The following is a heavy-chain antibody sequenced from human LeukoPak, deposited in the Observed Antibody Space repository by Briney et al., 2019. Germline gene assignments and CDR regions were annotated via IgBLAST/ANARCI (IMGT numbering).Heavy chain of an antibody. CDR3: ARQNVDSGDAFDI. CDR2: VSYDGGNK. D-gene: IGHD5-12*01. J-gene: IGHJ3*02. Sequence: PGRSLRLSCAASGFTFSSYGMHWVRQAPGKGLEWVAVVSYDGGNKYYADSAKGRFTISRDNSKNTLYLQMNSLRAEDTAVYYCARQNVDSGDAFDIWGQGTMVTVSS. V-gene: IGHV3-30*03. CDR1: GFTFSSYG.